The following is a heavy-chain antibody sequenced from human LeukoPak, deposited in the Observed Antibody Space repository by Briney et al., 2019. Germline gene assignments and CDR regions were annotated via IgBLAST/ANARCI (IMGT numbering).Heavy chain of an antibody. J-gene: IGHJ4*02. Sequence: PGRSLRLSCAASGFTFDGYAMHWVRQAPGKGLEWVSGISWNSGSIGYADSVKGRFTISRDNAKNSLYLQMNSLRAEDTALYYCAKDFTGSPPMTTVTDWGQGTLVTVSS. CDR1: GFTFDGYA. CDR3: AKDFTGSPPMTTVTD. D-gene: IGHD4-17*01. CDR2: ISWNSGSI. V-gene: IGHV3-9*01.